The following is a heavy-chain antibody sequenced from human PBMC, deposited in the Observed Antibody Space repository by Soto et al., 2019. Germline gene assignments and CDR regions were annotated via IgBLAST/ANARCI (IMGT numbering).Heavy chain of an antibody. V-gene: IGHV4-39*07. D-gene: IGHD4-17*01. CDR3: ARNYGGNWLFYFDY. CDR2: IFYSGST. CDR1: GGSISSSSYY. J-gene: IGHJ4*02. Sequence: PSETLSLTCTVSGGSISSSSYYWGWIRQPPGKGLEWIGSIFYSGSTYYNPSLKSRITISVDTSKNQFSLKLSSVTAADTAVYYCARNYGGNWLFYFDYWGQGTLVTVSS.